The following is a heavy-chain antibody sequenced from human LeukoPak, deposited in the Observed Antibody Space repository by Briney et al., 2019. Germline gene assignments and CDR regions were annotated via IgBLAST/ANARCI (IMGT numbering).Heavy chain of an antibody. D-gene: IGHD6-19*01. V-gene: IGHV3-23*01. CDR2: ISGSGGST. CDR1: GFTFSSYA. Sequence: GGSLRLSCAASGFTFSSYAMSWVRQAPGEGLEWVSAISGSGGSTYYADSVKGRFTISRDNSKNTLYLQMNSLRAEDTAVYYCAKGAAVAGIGKNYYFDYWGQGTLVTVSS. CDR3: AKGAAVAGIGKNYYFDY. J-gene: IGHJ4*02.